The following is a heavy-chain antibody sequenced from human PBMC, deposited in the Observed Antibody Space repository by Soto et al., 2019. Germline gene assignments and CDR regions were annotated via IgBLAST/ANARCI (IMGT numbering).Heavy chain of an antibody. V-gene: IGHV1-69*06. D-gene: IGHD3-22*01. CDR1: GGTFSSYA. CDR3: ARASDSSDTSGYYYGLDY. J-gene: IGHJ4*02. CDR2: IIPIFGTA. Sequence: SVKVSCKASGGTFSSYAISWVRQAPGQGLEWMGGIIPIFGTANYAQKFQGRVTITADKSTSTAYMELSSLRSEDTAVYYCARASDSSDTSGYYYGLDYWGQGTLVTVSS.